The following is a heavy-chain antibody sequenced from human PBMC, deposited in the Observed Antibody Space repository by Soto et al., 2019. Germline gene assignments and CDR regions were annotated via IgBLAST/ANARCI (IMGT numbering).Heavy chain of an antibody. CDR1: GGTFASYS. CDR2: IIPLLKTV. V-gene: IGHV1-69*06. Sequence: QEELVQSGAEVKKPGSSVNVSCKASGGTFASYSITWVRQAPGQRREWMGDIIPLLKTVNYAQKFQGRVTITGDRSTSTVYMALSRLRSDDTAVYYCSRDPVDLFGYMDVWGHGPTVTVS. CDR3: SRDPVDLFGYMDV. D-gene: IGHD6-25*01. J-gene: IGHJ6*02.